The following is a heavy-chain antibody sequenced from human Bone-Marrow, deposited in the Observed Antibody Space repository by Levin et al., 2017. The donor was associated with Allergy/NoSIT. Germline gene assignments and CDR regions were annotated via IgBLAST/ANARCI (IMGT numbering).Heavy chain of an antibody. D-gene: IGHD2-21*01. CDR2: ISGGGGNT. V-gene: IGHV3-23*01. CDR1: GFTFQSYA. CDR3: AKDRENLWFREPMLNSYSIDV. J-gene: IGHJ6*03. Sequence: GESLKISCAASGFTFQSYAMNWVRQAPGKGLEWVSTISGGGGNTYYADSLEGRFTISRDNSKNTLYLQMNSLRADDTAVYYCAKDRENLWFREPMLNSYSIDVWGKGTPFTVYS.